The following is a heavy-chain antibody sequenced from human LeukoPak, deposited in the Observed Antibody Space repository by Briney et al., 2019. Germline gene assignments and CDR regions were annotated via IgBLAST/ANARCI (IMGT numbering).Heavy chain of an antibody. CDR2: ISYDGSNK. Sequence: GGSLRLSCAASGFTLSSYAMPWVRQAPGKGLEWVAVISYDGSNKYYADSVKGRFTISRDDSMNTLYLQMSRLRAEDTAVYYCARDTDTSGYYPDDYWGQGALVTVSS. V-gene: IGHV3-30-3*01. CDR1: GFTLSSYA. J-gene: IGHJ4*02. CDR3: ARDTDTSGYYPDDY. D-gene: IGHD3-22*01.